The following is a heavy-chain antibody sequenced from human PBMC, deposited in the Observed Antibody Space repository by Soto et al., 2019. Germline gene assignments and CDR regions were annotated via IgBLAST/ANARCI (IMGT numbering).Heavy chain of an antibody. CDR2: IKSITDGGTT. CDR1: GIVFRHAW. CDR3: TTDSSNIFGVPATVGMYL. V-gene: IGHV3-15*01. Sequence: PVVSLRLSCAASGIVFRHAWMTWVRQARGKGLEWVGRIKSITDGGTTDYAAPVKGRFTISRDDSKNTLYLQMNNLKTEDTAVYHCTTDSSNIFGVPATVGMYLSGQGTTVTVSS. D-gene: IGHD3-10*02. J-gene: IGHJ6*02.